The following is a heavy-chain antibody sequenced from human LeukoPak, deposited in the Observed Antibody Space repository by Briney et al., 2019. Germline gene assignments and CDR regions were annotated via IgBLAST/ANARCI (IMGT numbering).Heavy chain of an antibody. CDR3: AKDHYCSSTSCYGFDY. CDR2: ISYDGSNK. CDR1: GFTVSSNY. J-gene: IGHJ4*02. V-gene: IGHV3-30*18. Sequence: GGSLRLSCAASGFTVSSNYMSWVRQAPGKGLEWVAVISYDGSNKYYADSVKGRFTISRDNSKNTLYLQMNSLRAEDTAVYYCAKDHYCSSTSCYGFDYWGQGTLVTVSS. D-gene: IGHD2-2*01.